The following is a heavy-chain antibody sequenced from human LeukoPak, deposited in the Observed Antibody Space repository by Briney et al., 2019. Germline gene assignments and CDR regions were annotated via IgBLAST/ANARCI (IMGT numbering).Heavy chain of an antibody. CDR3: ARAGRWEGRPHAFDI. Sequence: SETLSPSCAVSGGSISSSNWWSWVRQPTGKGLEWIGYIYYSGITNYNPSLKSRVTISVDTSKSQFSLKLSSVTAADTAVYYCARAGRWEGRPHAFDIWGQGTMVTVSS. D-gene: IGHD1-26*01. V-gene: IGHV4-4*02. CDR2: IYYSGIT. CDR1: GGSISSSNW. J-gene: IGHJ3*02.